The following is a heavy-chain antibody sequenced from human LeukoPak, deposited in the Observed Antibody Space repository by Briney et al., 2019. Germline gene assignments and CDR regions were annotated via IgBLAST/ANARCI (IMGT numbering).Heavy chain of an antibody. Sequence: ASVKVSCKASGYTFTGYYMHWVRQAPGQGLEWMGWINPNSGGTNYAQKFQGRVTMTRDTSISTAYMELSRLRSDDTAVYYCARARRLVGATSFYFDYWGQGTLVTVSS. D-gene: IGHD1-26*01. CDR1: GYTFTGYY. J-gene: IGHJ4*02. CDR3: ARARRLVGATSFYFDY. CDR2: INPNSGGT. V-gene: IGHV1-2*02.